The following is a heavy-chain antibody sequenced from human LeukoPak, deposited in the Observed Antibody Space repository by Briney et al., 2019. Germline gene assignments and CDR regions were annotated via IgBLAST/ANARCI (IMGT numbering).Heavy chain of an antibody. CDR2: ISSSGSTI. CDR3: ATITVRGVILDY. D-gene: IGHD3-10*01. CDR1: GFTFSIYY. Sequence: GGSLRLSCAASGFTFSIYYMSWIRQAPGKGLEWVSYISSSGSTIYYADSVKGRFTISRDNAKNSLYLQMNSLRAEDTAVYYCATITVRGVILDYWGQGTLVTVSS. J-gene: IGHJ4*02. V-gene: IGHV3-11*01.